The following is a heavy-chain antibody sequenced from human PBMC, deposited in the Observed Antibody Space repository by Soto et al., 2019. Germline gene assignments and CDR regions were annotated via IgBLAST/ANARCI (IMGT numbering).Heavy chain of an antibody. D-gene: IGHD3-22*01. CDR1: GGSISSSSYY. V-gene: IGHV4-39*01. CDR2: IYYSGGT. J-gene: IGHJ4*02. CDR3: ARRPTYYYDSSGYFDY. Sequence: SETLSLTCTVSGGSISSSSYYWGWIRQPPGKGLEWIGSIYYSGGTYYNPSLKSRVTISVDTSKNQFSLKLSSVTAADTAVYYCARRPTYYYDSSGYFDYWGQGTLVTVSS.